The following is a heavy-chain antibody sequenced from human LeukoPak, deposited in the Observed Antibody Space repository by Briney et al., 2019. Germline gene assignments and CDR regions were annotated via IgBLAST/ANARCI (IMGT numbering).Heavy chain of an antibody. Sequence: PGGSLRLSCAASGFTFSSYATSWVRQAPGKGLEWISASSGRGGSTYYADSVKGRFTISRDNAKNTLYLQMNSLRAEDTAVYYCAKSRSPGFDYWGQGTLVTVSS. V-gene: IGHV3-23*01. CDR3: AKSRSPGFDY. J-gene: IGHJ4*02. CDR2: SSGRGGST. D-gene: IGHD1-14*01. CDR1: GFTFSSYA.